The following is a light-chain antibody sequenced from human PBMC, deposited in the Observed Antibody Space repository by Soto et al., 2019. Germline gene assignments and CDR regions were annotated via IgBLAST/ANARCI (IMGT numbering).Light chain of an antibody. V-gene: IGKV1-27*01. CDR3: QKYSSVIT. CDR2: AAS. Sequence: DIQMTQSPSSLSASVGDRVTITCRASQGISNFLAWYQQKPGKVPKLLISAASTLQSGVPSRFSGSGSVTALPLTITSLQPEDVATYYCQKYSSVITFGQGTRLEI. J-gene: IGKJ5*01. CDR1: QGISNF.